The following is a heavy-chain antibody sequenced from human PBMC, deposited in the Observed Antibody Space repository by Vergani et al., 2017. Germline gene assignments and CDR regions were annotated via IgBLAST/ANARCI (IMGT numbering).Heavy chain of an antibody. CDR3: ARGVIVGATTYFDY. Sequence: QVQLQESGPGLVKPSQTLSLTCTVSGGSISSGSYYWSWIRQPAGKGLEWIGRIYTSGSTNYNPSLKSRFTISVDTSKNQFSLKLSSVTAADTAVDYCARGVIVGATTYFDYWGQGTLVTVSS. CDR1: GGSISSGSYY. D-gene: IGHD1-26*01. V-gene: IGHV4-61*02. CDR2: IYTSGST. J-gene: IGHJ4*02.